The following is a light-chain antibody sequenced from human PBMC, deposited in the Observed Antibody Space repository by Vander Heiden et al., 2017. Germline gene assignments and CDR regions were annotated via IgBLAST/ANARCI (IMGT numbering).Light chain of an antibody. CDR2: GAC. CDR3: QQYGSSRFT. J-gene: IGKJ3*01. Sequence: EIVLTQSPGTLSLSPGESATLSCRASQSVSSSYLAWYQQKPGQAPRLLIYGACSRATGIPDRFSGSGSGTDFTLTISRLEPEDFAVYYCQQYGSSRFTFGPGTKVDIK. CDR1: QSVSSSY. V-gene: IGKV3-20*01.